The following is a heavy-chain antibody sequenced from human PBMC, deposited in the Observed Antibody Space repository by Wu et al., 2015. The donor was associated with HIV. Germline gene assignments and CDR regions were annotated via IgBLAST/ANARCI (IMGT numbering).Heavy chain of an antibody. Sequence: QVHLVQSGPEMRRSGSSVKVSCKTLGGAFSRFTLNWVRQAPGQGLEWVGGIIPLSGTINYAQKFKTRVTITADESTTTAYMEVNSLRPEDTAMYYCATEKGEVDDYGDYILGRIYYLDNWGQGTLVTVSS. V-gene: IGHV1-69*12. CDR3: ATEKGEVDDYGDYILGRIYYLDN. J-gene: IGHJ4*02. D-gene: IGHD4-17*01. CDR1: GGAFSRFT. CDR2: IIPLSGTI.